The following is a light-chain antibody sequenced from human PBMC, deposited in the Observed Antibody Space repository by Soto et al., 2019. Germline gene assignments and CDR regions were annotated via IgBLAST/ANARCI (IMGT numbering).Light chain of an antibody. V-gene: IGKV1-39*01. CDR2: AAS. CDR1: QSISSY. J-gene: IGKJ1*01. CDR3: QQRSNWPPT. Sequence: DIQMTQSPSSLSASVGDRVTITCRASQSISSYLNWYQQKPGKAPKHLIYAASSLQSGIPSRYSGSGSGTDFTLTISSLEPEDFAVYYCQQRSNWPPTFGQGTKV.